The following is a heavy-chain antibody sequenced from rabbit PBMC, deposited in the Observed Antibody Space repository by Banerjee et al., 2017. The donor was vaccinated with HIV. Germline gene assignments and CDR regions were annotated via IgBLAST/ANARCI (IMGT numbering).Heavy chain of an antibody. CDR3: ARDLAGVIGWNFGL. CDR1: GFSFSSRDW. J-gene: IGHJ3*01. D-gene: IGHD4-1*01. V-gene: IGHV1S45*01. CDR2: TYISGDT. Sequence: QEQLEESGGDLVQPEGSLTLTCTASGFSFSSRDWISWVRQVPGKGLEWIGCTYISGDTVYATWAKGRFTISKASWTTVTLQMTSLTAADTASYFCARDLAGVIGWNFGLWGQGTLVTVS.